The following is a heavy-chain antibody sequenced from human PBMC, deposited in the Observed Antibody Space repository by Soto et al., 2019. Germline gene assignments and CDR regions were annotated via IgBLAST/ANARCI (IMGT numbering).Heavy chain of an antibody. CDR3: AREGISFAGGMGAFDI. Sequence: GGSLRLSCAASGFTFSSYGMHWVRQAPGKGLEREAFIWYDGSNKYYADSVKGRFTISRDNSKNTLYLQMNSLGAEDTAVYYCAREGISFAGGMGAFDIWGKGTMVTVSS. CDR2: IWYDGSNK. V-gene: IGHV3-33*01. J-gene: IGHJ3*02. D-gene: IGHD6-19*01. CDR1: GFTFSSYG.